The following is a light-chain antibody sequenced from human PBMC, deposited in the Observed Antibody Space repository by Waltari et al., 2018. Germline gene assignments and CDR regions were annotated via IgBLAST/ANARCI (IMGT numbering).Light chain of an antibody. Sequence: EIVMTQSPVTLSVSPGERATLSCRASQSVSSNLAWYQQRPGQAPRLLIYGASTRATGVPARLSGSGSGTEFTLTISSLQSEDFAVYYCHQYFSPHWTFGQGTRVEIK. J-gene: IGKJ1*01. CDR2: GAS. CDR1: QSVSSN. V-gene: IGKV3-15*01. CDR3: HQYFSPHWT.